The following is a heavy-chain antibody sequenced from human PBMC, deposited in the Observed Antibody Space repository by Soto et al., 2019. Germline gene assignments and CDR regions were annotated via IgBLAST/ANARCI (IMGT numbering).Heavy chain of an antibody. Sequence: EVQLLESGGDLVQPGGSLRLSCAASGFNVGAFAVNWVRQALGKGLEWVSGISVSDAFIYYADSVRGRFSISRDASENILYLQMNSLRVDDTALYYCTRETVAGITGLDYWGPGTLVTVS. CDR1: GFNVGAFA. V-gene: IGHV3-23*01. J-gene: IGHJ4*02. CDR3: TRETVAGITGLDY. CDR2: ISVSDAFI. D-gene: IGHD1-20*01.